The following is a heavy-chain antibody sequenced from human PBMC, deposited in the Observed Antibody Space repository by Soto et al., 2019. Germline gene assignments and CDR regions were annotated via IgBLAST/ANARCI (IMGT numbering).Heavy chain of an antibody. CDR1: GFSLSTSGVG. CDR2: IYWDDVQ. J-gene: IGHJ4*02. Sequence: QITLKESGPALVKPTQTLTLACTISGFSLSTSGVGVGLIRQPPGKALEWLALIYWDDVQRYSPSLKTRLTITKDTSRNQVVLTMTNMYPVDTATYYCAHSPCSGGTCYLFDCWGQGTLVTVSS. D-gene: IGHD2-15*01. CDR3: AHSPCSGGTCYLFDC. V-gene: IGHV2-5*02.